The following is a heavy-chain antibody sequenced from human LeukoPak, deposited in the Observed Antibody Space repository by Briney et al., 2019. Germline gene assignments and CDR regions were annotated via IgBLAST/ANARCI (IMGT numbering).Heavy chain of an antibody. Sequence: GGSLRLSCEASGFIFSTSWMYWVRQAPGKGLEWVGEINPDGSVFYYVDSVKGRFTISRDNARNTLYLQMNSLRDEDTAMYYCARNTNYGAADIWGQGTVVTVTS. V-gene: IGHV3-7*05. D-gene: IGHD4-17*01. CDR3: ARNTNYGAADI. J-gene: IGHJ3*02. CDR2: INPDGSVF. CDR1: GFIFSTSW.